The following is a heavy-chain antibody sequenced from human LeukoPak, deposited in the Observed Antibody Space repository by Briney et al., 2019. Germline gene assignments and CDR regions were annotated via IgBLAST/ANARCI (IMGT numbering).Heavy chain of an antibody. CDR1: GFTFSRYA. J-gene: IGHJ3*02. D-gene: IGHD3-22*01. CDR2: ISVDGTHT. Sequence: GGSLRLSCAASGFTFSRYAMSWVRQAPGEGLEWVSAISVDGTHTYYADSVKGQFTISRDNSENTLHLQMNSLSAEDTAVYYCAKSYDTSGRRAFDIWGQGTMVTVSS. V-gene: IGHV3-23*01. CDR3: AKSYDTSGRRAFDI.